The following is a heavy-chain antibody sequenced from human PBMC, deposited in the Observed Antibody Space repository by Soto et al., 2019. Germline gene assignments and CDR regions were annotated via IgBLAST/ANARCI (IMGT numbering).Heavy chain of an antibody. Sequence: ETLSLTCSVSGGSITSRSSYWAWIRQPPGKGLEWIGTFFSGSTFSNPSLRSRVTISKDTSRNQFPLKLTSVAATDTAMYYCATTRGLAVGGSFNYWGQGALVTVSS. CDR1: GGSITSRSSY. J-gene: IGHJ4*02. CDR2: FFSGST. D-gene: IGHD6-13*01. CDR3: ATTRGLAVGGSFNY. V-gene: IGHV4-39*01.